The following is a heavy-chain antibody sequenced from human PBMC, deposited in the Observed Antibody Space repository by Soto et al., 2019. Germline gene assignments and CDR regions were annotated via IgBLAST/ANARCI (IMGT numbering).Heavy chain of an antibody. CDR2: IHSDGSST. D-gene: IGHD2-21*02. J-gene: IGHJ3*02. V-gene: IGHV3-74*01. Sequence: EVQLVESGGGLVPRGGSLRLSCAASGFTFSYYWMHWVRQAPGQGLVWVSRIHSDGSSTTYADSVKGRFTISRDNAKNTLYLQMNSLRAEDTAVYYCARGDKGAFDMWGQGTMVSVSS. CDR3: ARGDKGAFDM. CDR1: GFTFSYYW.